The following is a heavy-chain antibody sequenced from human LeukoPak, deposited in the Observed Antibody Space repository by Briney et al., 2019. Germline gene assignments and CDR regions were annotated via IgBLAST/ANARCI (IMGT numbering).Heavy chain of an antibody. D-gene: IGHD1-26*01. CDR1: GLTVSTDH. CDR2: SYSDGSR. J-gene: IGHJ4*02. CDR3: TRVWELSFDH. Sequence: PGGSLSLSCAASGLTVSTDHMSWVRQAPGKGLEWVAVSYSDGSRYHTGSVKGRFTISRDNSKNMLYLQMNSLRVEDTAIYYCTRVWELSFDHWGPGTLVTVSS. V-gene: IGHV3-53*01.